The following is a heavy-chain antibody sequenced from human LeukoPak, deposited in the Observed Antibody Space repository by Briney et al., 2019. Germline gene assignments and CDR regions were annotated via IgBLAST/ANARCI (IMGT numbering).Heavy chain of an antibody. J-gene: IGHJ3*02. CDR3: AGGASDFDI. CDR1: GFTFSSYG. V-gene: IGHV3-33*03. CDR2: IWYDGSNK. D-gene: IGHD1-26*01. Sequence: GGSLRLSCAASGFTFSSYGMHWVRQAPGKGLEWVAVIWYDGSNKYYADSVKGRFTISRDNAKNSLYLQMNSLRDEDTAVYYCAGGASDFDIWGQGTMVTVSS.